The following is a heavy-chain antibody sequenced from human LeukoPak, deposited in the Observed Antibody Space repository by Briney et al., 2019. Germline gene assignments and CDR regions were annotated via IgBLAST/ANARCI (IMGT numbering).Heavy chain of an antibody. CDR1: GFTFDDYA. D-gene: IGHD3-22*01. CDR3: VKDYYDSSGLSGDFDY. J-gene: IGHJ4*02. CDR2: ISWNSGSI. V-gene: IGHV3-9*01. Sequence: AGGSLRLSCAASGFTFDDYAMHWVRQAPGKGLEWVSGISWNSGSIGYADSVKGRFTISRDNAKNSLYLQMNSLRAEDTALYYCVKDYYDSSGLSGDFDYWGQGTLVTVSS.